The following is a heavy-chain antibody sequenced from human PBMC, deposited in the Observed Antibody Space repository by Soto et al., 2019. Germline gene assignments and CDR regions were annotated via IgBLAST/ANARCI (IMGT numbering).Heavy chain of an antibody. CDR1: GGSFSTYA. CDR3: ATGFWSGAIGHYFAS. CDR2: ISPLFGTE. D-gene: IGHD3-3*01. J-gene: IGHJ4*01. V-gene: IGHV1-69*06. Sequence: QVHLVQSGAEVKKPGSSVKVSCKASGGSFSTYAINWLRQAPGQGLEWMGGISPLFGTENYAQNFQDRFTFTSDKSTTTAYMEVRSHTSEDTAVYYCATGFWSGAIGHYFASCGQGTLVPVSS.